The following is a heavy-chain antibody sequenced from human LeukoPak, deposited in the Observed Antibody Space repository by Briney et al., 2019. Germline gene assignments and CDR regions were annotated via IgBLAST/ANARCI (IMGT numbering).Heavy chain of an antibody. CDR3: AREVATGPFDY. J-gene: IGHJ4*02. CDR2: ISTSSSTK. Sequence: PGGSLRLSCAASGFTFSSYSMNWVRQAPGKGLEWVSYISTSSSTKYYADSVKGRFTISRDNAKNSLYLQMNSLRDDDTAVYYCAREVATGPFDYWGQGTLVTVSS. CDR1: GFTFSSYS. D-gene: IGHD5-12*01. V-gene: IGHV3-48*02.